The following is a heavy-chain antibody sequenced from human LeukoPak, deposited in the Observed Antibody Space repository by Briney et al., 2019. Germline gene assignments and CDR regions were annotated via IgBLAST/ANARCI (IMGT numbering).Heavy chain of an antibody. CDR3: ARDPLGQFDP. J-gene: IGHJ5*02. V-gene: IGHV1-69*13. Sequence: ASVKVSCKASGYTFTRYYMHWVRQAPGQGLEWMGGIIPIFGTANYAQKFQGRVTITADESTSTAYMELSSLRSEDTAVYYCARDPLGQFDPWGQGTLATVSS. CDR2: IIPIFGTA. CDR1: GYTFTRYY.